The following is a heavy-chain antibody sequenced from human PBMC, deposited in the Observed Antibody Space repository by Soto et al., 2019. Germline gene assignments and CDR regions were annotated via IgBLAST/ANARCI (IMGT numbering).Heavy chain of an antibody. CDR1: GFTFTSSA. CDR2: IVVGSGNT. Sequence: SVKVSCKASGFTFTSSAVQWVRQARGQRLEWIGWIVVGSGNTNYAQKFQERVTITRDMSTSTAYMELSSLRSEDTAVYYCAAGGSSSSPYYYYGMDVWGQGTTVTGSS. D-gene: IGHD6-6*01. V-gene: IGHV1-58*01. CDR3: AAGGSSSSPYYYYGMDV. J-gene: IGHJ6*02.